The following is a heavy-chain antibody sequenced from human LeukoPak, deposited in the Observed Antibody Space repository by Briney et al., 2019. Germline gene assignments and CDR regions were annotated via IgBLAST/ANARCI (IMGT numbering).Heavy chain of an antibody. CDR1: GFTFSSYD. J-gene: IGHJ4*02. V-gene: IGHV3-23*01. CDR3: ARGLAVAGTWYFDY. D-gene: IGHD6-19*01. Sequence: GGSLRLSCAASGFTFSSYDMSWVRQAPGKGLEWVSAISGSGGRTYYADSVKGRFTISRDNSKNTLYLQMNSLRAEDTAVYYCARGLAVAGTWYFDYWGQGTLVTVSS. CDR2: ISGSGGRT.